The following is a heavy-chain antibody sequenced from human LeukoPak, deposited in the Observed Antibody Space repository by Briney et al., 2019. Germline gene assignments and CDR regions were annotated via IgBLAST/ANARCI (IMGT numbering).Heavy chain of an antibody. CDR1: GYAFTSYY. V-gene: IGHV1-46*01. Sequence: ASVKVSCKASGYAFTSYYMHWVRQAPGQGLEWMGIINPSGGSTNYAQKFQGRVTLTRDTSASTVYMELSSLRSEDAAVYYCARARPNSGWYYFDYWGQGALVTVSS. D-gene: IGHD6-19*01. CDR3: ARARPNSGWYYFDY. CDR2: INPSGGST. J-gene: IGHJ4*02.